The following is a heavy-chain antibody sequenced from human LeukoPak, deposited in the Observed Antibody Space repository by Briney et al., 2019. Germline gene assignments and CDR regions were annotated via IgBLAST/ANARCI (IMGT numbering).Heavy chain of an antibody. CDR3: AKGGKWDVTPFDY. CDR2: ISGGGGNT. Sequence: GGSLRLSCAASGFTFTSYSMNWVRQAPGKGLEWVSTISGGGGNTYYADSVKGRFTISRDNSKNTLYLQVNSLRAEDTAVYYCAKGGKWDVTPFDYWGQGTLVTVSS. D-gene: IGHD1-26*01. J-gene: IGHJ4*02. CDR1: GFTFTSYS. V-gene: IGHV3-23*01.